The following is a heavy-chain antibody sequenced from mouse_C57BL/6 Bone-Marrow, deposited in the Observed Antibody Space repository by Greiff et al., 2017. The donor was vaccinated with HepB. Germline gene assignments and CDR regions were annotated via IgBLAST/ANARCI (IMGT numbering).Heavy chain of an antibody. Sequence: ESGPGLVKPSQSLSLTCSVTGYSITSGYYWNWIRQFPGNKLEWMGYISYDGSNNYNPSLKNRISITRDTSKNQFFLKLNSVTTEDTATYYCARWGDYEAWFAYWGQGTLVTVSA. D-gene: IGHD2-4*01. CDR3: ARWGDYEAWFAY. CDR1: GYSITSGYY. J-gene: IGHJ3*01. V-gene: IGHV3-6*01. CDR2: ISYDGSN.